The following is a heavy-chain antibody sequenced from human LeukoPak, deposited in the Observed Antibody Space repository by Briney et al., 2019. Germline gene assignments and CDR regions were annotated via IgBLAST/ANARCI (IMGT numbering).Heavy chain of an antibody. J-gene: IGHJ5*02. CDR2: IYYSGST. V-gene: IGHV4-59*08. D-gene: IGHD6-13*01. CDR3: ARHGDSSSWYDNWFDP. CDR1: GGSISSYY. Sequence: SETLSLTCTVSGGSISSYYWSWIRQPPGKGLEWIGYIYYSGSTNYNPSLKSRVTISVDTSKNQFSLKLSSVTAADTAVYYCARHGDSSSWYDNWFDPWAREPWSPSPQ.